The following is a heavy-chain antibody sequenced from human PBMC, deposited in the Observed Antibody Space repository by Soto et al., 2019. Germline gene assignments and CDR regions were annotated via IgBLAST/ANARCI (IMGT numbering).Heavy chain of an antibody. D-gene: IGHD2-15*01. V-gene: IGHV3-13*01. CDR1: GFSFRDYD. J-gene: IGHJ6*02. CDR3: ARSYLGRLPRRADYYYAMNV. CDR2: LGAADDT. Sequence: EVQLVESGGGSVQPGESLRLSCAASGFSFRDYDMHWVRQRTGKGLERVSGLGAADDTYYVASVTGRFSVSRDNAQSSVYLQMDNLRCDDTAVYFCARSYLGRLPRRADYYYAMNVWGRGPPFTVSS.